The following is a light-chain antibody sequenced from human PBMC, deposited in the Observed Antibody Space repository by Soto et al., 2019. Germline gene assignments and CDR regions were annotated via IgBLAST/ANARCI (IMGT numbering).Light chain of an antibody. V-gene: IGKV1-39*01. Sequence: GDSVTLPCRASQSISSYLNWYQQKPGKAPKLLIYAASSLQSGVPSRFSGSGSGTDFTLTISSLQPEDFATYYCQQSYSTPRTFGQGTKVDIK. CDR3: QQSYSTPRT. CDR1: QSISSY. J-gene: IGKJ1*01. CDR2: AAS.